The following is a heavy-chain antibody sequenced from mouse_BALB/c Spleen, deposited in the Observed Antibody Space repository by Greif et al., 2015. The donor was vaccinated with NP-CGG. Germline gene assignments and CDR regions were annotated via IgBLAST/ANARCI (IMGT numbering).Heavy chain of an antibody. Sequence: LVESGAELVRPGTSVKVSCKASGYAFTNYLIEWVKQRPGQGLEWIGVINPGSGGTNYNEKFKGKATLTADKSSSTAYMQLSSLTSDDSAVYFCARSGDYDGRLYFDYWGQGTTLTVSS. CDR1: GYAFTNYL. CDR3: ARSGDYDGRLYFDY. CDR2: INPGSGGT. V-gene: IGHV1-54*01. D-gene: IGHD2-4*01. J-gene: IGHJ2*01.